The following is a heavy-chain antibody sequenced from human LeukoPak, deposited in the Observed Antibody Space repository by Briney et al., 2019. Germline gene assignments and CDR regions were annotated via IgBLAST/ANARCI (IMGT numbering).Heavy chain of an antibody. V-gene: IGHV4-39*07. CDR2: IYYSGST. CDR3: ARTTTVTSVGPSTEGEYYFDY. CDR1: GGSISSSSYY. D-gene: IGHD4-17*01. Sequence: SETLSLTCTVSGGSISSSSYYWGWIRQPPGKGLEWIGSIYYSGSTYYNPSLKSRVTISVDTSKNQFSLKLSSVTAADTAVYYCARTTTVTSVGPSTEGEYYFDYWGQGTLVTVSS. J-gene: IGHJ4*02.